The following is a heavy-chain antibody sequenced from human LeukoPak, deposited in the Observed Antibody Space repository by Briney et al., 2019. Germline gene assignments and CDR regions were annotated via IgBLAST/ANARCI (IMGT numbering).Heavy chain of an antibody. CDR3: ATDPGTGTAPGDY. CDR2: FDPEDGET. D-gene: IGHD1/OR15-1a*01. J-gene: IGHJ4*01. CDR1: GYTLTELS. Sequence: ASVKVSCKVSGYTLTELSMHWVRQAPGKGLEWMGGFDPEDGETIYAQKFQGRVTMTEDTSTDTAYMELSSLRSEDTAVYYCATDPGTGTAPGDYWGQEPWSPSPQ. V-gene: IGHV1-24*01.